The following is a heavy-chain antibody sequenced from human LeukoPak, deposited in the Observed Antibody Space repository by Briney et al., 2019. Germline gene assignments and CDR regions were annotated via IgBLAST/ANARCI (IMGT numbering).Heavy chain of an antibody. CDR1: GGSISSYY. V-gene: IGHV4-59*12. D-gene: IGHD3-3*01. Sequence: SETLSLTCTVSGGSISSYYWSWIRQPPGKGLEWIGYIYYSGSTNYNPSLKSRVTMSVDTSKNQFSLKLSSVTAADTAVYYCARDDPKASYGGFLEWFDYWGQGTLVTVSS. CDR2: IYYSGST. J-gene: IGHJ5*01. CDR3: ARDDPKASYGGFLEWFDY.